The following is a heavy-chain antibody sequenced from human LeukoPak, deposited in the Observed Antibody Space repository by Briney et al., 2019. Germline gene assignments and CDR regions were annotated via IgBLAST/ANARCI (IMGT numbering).Heavy chain of an antibody. J-gene: IGHJ4*02. CDR1: GFTFSSYS. CDR3: ARDLPLAYYYDSSGYPFDY. Sequence: GGSLRLSCAASGFTFSSYSMNWVRQAPGKGLEWVSSISSSSSYMYYADSVKGRFTISRDNAKNSLYLQMNSLRAEDTAVYYCARDLPLAYYYDSSGYPFDYWGQGTLVTVSS. CDR2: ISSSSSYM. V-gene: IGHV3-21*01. D-gene: IGHD3-22*01.